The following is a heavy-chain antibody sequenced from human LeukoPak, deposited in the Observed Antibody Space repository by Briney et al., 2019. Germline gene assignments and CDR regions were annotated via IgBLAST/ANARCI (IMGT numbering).Heavy chain of an antibody. CDR1: GFTFSNYG. V-gene: IGHV3-48*04. CDR2: IITSSSII. J-gene: IGHJ4*02. Sequence: SGGSLRLSCAASGFTFSNYGISWVRQAPGKGLEWVSYIITSSSIIDYADSVKGRFTISRDNAKNSLYLQTNSLRAEDTAVYYCARARYSSSWQDYWGQGTLVTVSS. D-gene: IGHD6-13*01. CDR3: ARARYSSSWQDY.